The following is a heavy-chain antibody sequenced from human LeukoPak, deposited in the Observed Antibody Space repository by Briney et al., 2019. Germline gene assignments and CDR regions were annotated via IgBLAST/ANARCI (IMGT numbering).Heavy chain of an antibody. CDR2: MNPNSGNT. Sequence: GASVKVSCKASGYTFTSYDINWVRQATGQGLEWMGWMNPNSGNTGYAQKFQGRVTMTRNTSISTAYMELSSLRSEDTAVYHCARGLNRRRRLDYYYYYMAVWGKGPTVTVSS. D-gene: IGHD2-21*01. J-gene: IGHJ6*03. CDR3: ARGLNRRRRLDYYYYYMAV. CDR1: GYTFTSYD. V-gene: IGHV1-8*01.